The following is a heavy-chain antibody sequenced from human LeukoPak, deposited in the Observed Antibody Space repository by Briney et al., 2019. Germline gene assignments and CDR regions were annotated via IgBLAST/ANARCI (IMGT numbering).Heavy chain of an antibody. CDR3: ARVMKVAGTKGYFDL. CDR1: RCTFPHYY. D-gene: IGHD6-19*01. Sequence: SSVTVSRKPSRCTFPHYYLHWLRPAAAQGREGMGWFNPNSGGTDYARKFQGRVTMTGDTSISTVYMDLTRLKADDMAVYCCARVMKVAGTKGYFDLWGQGSLITVSS. J-gene: IGHJ1*01. CDR2: FNPNSGGT. V-gene: IGHV1-2*02.